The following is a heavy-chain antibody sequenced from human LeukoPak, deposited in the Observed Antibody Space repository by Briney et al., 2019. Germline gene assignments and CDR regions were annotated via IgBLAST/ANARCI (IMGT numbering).Heavy chain of an antibody. CDR3: AKHSGEVIVGATVNA. CDR2: ISRSGTST. Sequence: PGGALRLSCAPSGLTFSTYAMSGVRQAPGQGRDGVSGISRSGTSTYYGDSVKGRFTSSRDNSKNTLFLQMNSLRAEDTAVYYCAKHSGEVIVGATVNAWGQGTLVTVSS. J-gene: IGHJ4*02. D-gene: IGHD1-26*01. V-gene: IGHV3-23*01. CDR1: GLTFSTYA.